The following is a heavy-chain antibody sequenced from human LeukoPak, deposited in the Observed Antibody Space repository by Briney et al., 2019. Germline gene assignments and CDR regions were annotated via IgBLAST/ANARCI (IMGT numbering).Heavy chain of an antibody. D-gene: IGHD4-17*01. CDR3: AKAYYDDYATAPRDFYY. J-gene: IGHJ4*02. CDR2: ISTTGTYI. V-gene: IGHV3-21*04. CDR1: GFNFSTFS. Sequence: GGSLRLSCAASGFNFSTFSMNWVRQAPGKGLEWVSSISTTGTYIKYSDSVKGRFTISRDNPKNSLYLQLNSLRAEDTAVYYCAKAYYDDYATAPRDFYYWGQGTLVTVSS.